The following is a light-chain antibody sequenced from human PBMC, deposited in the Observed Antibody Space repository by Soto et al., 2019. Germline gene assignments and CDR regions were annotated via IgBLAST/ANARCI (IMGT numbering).Light chain of an antibody. CDR1: QSVSSY. CDR3: QQRSNWLFT. J-gene: IGKJ2*01. V-gene: IGKV3-11*01. CDR2: DAS. Sequence: EIVLTQSPATLSLSPGERATLSCRASQSVSSYLAWYQQKPGQAPRLLIYDASNRATGIPARFSGSGSGTDFTLTISSLEPEDFAVYYCQQRSNWLFTFGHGTKVEIK.